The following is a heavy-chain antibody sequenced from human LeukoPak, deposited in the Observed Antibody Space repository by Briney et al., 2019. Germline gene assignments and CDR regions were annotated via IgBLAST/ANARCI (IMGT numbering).Heavy chain of an antibody. CDR1: GFTFSSYA. CDR3: AKDPYSGSRRGFDY. V-gene: IGHV3-23*01. J-gene: IGHJ4*02. CDR2: ISPSGGST. Sequence: PGGSLRLSCAASGFTFSSYAMSWVRQAPGEGLEWVSTISPSGGSTFYADSVKGRFTIFRDNSKNTLYLQMNNLRVDDTAVYYCAKDPYSGSRRGFDYWGQGTLVAASS. D-gene: IGHD1-26*01.